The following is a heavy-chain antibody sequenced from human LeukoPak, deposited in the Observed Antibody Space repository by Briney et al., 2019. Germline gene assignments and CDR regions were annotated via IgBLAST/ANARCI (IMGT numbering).Heavy chain of an antibody. CDR1: GGSMSHH. CDR2: ISHTAST. V-gene: IGHV4-59*11. D-gene: IGHD5-24*01. CDR3: AREKSPERKTWLQLGAFDV. Sequence: SETLSLTCTVSGGSMSHHWSWIRQSPGKGLEWIGYISHTASTDYNPSLKSRVTLSIDTSKSQLSFQLTSVTAADTAVYYCAREKSPERKTWLQLGAFDVWGQGTVVTVSS. J-gene: IGHJ3*01.